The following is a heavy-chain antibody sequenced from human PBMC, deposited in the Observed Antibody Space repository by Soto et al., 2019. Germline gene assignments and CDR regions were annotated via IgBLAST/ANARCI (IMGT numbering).Heavy chain of an antibody. CDR3: VRRHVSATGIDWFDP. Sequence: ASVKVSCKASGCTFTSYGIHWVRQAPGQRLEWMGWINAANGDTKYSPKFQGRVTITRDTSASTAYMELSSLGSEDTAVYYCVRRHVSATGIDWFDPWGQGTLVTVS. J-gene: IGHJ5*02. V-gene: IGHV1-3*01. CDR2: INAANGDT. D-gene: IGHD6-13*01. CDR1: GCTFTSYG.